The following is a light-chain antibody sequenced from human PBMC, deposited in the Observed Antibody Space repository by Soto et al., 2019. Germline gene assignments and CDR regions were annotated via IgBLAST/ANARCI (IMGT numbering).Light chain of an antibody. CDR1: QSVSSTY. Sequence: EIVLTQSPGTLSLSPGERATLSCRASQSVSSTYLAWYQQKPGQAPRLLIYGASSRATGIPDRFSGSGSGTDFTLTISRLEPEDFAMYYCQHYGSSPHTFGQGTKLEIK. V-gene: IGKV3-20*01. J-gene: IGKJ2*01. CDR2: GAS. CDR3: QHYGSSPHT.